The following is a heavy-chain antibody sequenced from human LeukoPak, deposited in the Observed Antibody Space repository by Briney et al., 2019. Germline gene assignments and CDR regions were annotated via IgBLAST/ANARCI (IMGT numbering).Heavy chain of an antibody. V-gene: IGHV1-18*01. CDR2: ISAYTGNT. J-gene: IGHJ4*02. Sequence: ASVKVSCKASGYAFSNYGITWMRQAPGQGLEWMGWISAYTGNTGYAQKFQGRVTMTTDTSTSTAYMELRRLRSDDTAVYYCTRGFDYGGPDYWGRGTLVTVSS. CDR3: TRGFDYGGPDY. CDR1: GYAFSNYG. D-gene: IGHD4-23*01.